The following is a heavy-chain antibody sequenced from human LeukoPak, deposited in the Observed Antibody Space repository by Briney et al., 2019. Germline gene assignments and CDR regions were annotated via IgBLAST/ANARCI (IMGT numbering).Heavy chain of an antibody. CDR2: IRYDGSNK. Sequence: PGGSLRLSCAASGFTFSSYGMHWVRQAPGKGLEWVAFIRYDGSNKYYADSVKGRFTISRDNSKNTLYLQMNSLRAEDTAVYHCAKDLMIVVVPTHYWGQGTLVTVSS. D-gene: IGHD3-22*01. V-gene: IGHV3-30*02. J-gene: IGHJ4*02. CDR1: GFTFSSYG. CDR3: AKDLMIVVVPTHY.